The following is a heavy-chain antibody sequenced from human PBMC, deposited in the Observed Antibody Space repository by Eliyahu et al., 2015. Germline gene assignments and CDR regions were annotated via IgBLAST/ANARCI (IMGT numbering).Heavy chain of an antibody. CDR3: ASFKPTVTQNQNNYYYGMDV. CDR2: INHSGST. V-gene: IGHV4-34*01. Sequence: QVQLQQWGAGLLKPSETLSLTCAVYGXSFSGYYXSWXRQPPGKGLEWIGEINHSGSTNYNPSLKSRVTISVDTSKNQFSLKLSSVTAADTAVXYCASFKPTVTQNQNNYYYGMDVWGQGTTVTVSS. J-gene: IGHJ6*02. D-gene: IGHD4-11*01. CDR1: GXSFSGYY.